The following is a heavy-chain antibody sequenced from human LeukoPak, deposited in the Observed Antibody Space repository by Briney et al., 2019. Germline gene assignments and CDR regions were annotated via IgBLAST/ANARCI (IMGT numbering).Heavy chain of an antibody. D-gene: IGHD1-26*01. Sequence: GGSLRLSCAASGFNFTRYNMNWVRQAPGKGLEHISYISSISRTIDNADSVKGRFTISRDNAKNSLYLQMNSLRAEDTAVYYCARWGVGDYWGQGTLVTVSS. CDR1: GFNFTRYN. CDR3: ARWGVGDY. J-gene: IGHJ4*02. V-gene: IGHV3-48*01. CDR2: ISSISRTI.